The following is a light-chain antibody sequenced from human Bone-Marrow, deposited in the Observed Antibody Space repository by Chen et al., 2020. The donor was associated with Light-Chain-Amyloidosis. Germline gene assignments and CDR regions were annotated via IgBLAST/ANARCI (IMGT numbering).Light chain of an antibody. V-gene: IGLV2-14*01. CDR2: EVT. J-gene: IGLJ1*01. Sequence: SALTQPASVSGSPGQSITISCTGTSSDVGGDNHVSWYQQHPYKAPKLMIYEVTNPPSWVPDRFSGSKSDHTASLTISGLPTEDEADYFCSSYTITNTLVFGSGTRVTVL. CDR1: SSDVGGDNH. CDR3: SSYTITNTLV.